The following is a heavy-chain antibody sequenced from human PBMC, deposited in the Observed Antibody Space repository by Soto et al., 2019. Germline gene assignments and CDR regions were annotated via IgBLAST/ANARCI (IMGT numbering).Heavy chain of an antibody. J-gene: IGHJ5*02. D-gene: IGHD2-15*01. CDR1: GGSVSSGSYY. Sequence: QVQLQESGPGLVKPSETLSLTCTVSGGSVSSGSYYWSWIRQPPGKGLEWIGYIYYSGSTNYNPSLKSRVTISVDTSKNQFSLKLSSVTAADTAVYYCARAAVVVVAATFENNWFDPWGQGTLVTVSS. CDR3: ARAAVVVVAATFENNWFDP. V-gene: IGHV4-61*01. CDR2: IYYSGST.